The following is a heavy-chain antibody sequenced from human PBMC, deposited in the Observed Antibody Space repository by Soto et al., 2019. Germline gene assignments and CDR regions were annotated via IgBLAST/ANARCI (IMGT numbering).Heavy chain of an antibody. CDR1: GFSLSSNGVG. CDR2: IYWDDDE. J-gene: IGHJ4*02. Sequence: QITLKESGPALVKPTQTLTLTCTFSGFSLSSNGVGVGWIRQPPGKALEWLALIYWDDDERYSPSLQSRLTINKDTSRSRVVLTMTNMDPVDTATYYCAHSIPPRILRYWGQGTLVTVSS. V-gene: IGHV2-5*02. CDR3: AHSIPPRILRY. D-gene: IGHD3-16*01.